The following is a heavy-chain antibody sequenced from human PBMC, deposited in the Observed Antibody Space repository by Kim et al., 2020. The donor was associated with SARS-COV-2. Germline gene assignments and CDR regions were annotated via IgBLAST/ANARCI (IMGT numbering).Heavy chain of an antibody. J-gene: IGHJ4*02. Sequence: TGTTTITPSLRSRVTMSVDTSKNQFSLKLNSVTAADTAVYYCARGVPGYWGQGTLVTVSP. CDR2: TGTT. CDR3: ARGVPGY. D-gene: IGHD1-1*01. V-gene: IGHV4-34*01.